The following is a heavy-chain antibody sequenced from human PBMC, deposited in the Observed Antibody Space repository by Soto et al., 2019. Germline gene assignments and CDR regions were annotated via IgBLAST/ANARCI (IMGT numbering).Heavy chain of an antibody. Sequence: QVQLVQSGAEVKKPGASVKVSCKASGYTFTSYDINWVRQATGQGLEWMGWMNPNSGNTGYAQKFQGRVTMTRNTSISTAYMERSSLRSEDTAVYYCARGRYSGYCISTSCYRWFDPWGQGTLVTVSS. D-gene: IGHD2-2*01. CDR3: ARGRYSGYCISTSCYRWFDP. CDR2: MNPNSGNT. V-gene: IGHV1-8*01. CDR1: GYTFTSYD. J-gene: IGHJ5*02.